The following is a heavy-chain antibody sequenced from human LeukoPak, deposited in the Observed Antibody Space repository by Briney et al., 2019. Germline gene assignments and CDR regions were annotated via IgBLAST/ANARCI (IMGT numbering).Heavy chain of an antibody. Sequence: GGSLRLSCAASGFTFSSYEMNWVRQAPGKGLEWVSYISSSGSTIYYADSVKGRFTISRDNAKNSVYLQMNSLRAEDTAVYYCARAGNNWNYPLDYWGQGTLVTVSS. V-gene: IGHV3-48*03. J-gene: IGHJ4*02. D-gene: IGHD1-7*01. CDR3: ARAGNNWNYPLDY. CDR2: ISSSGSTI. CDR1: GFTFSSYE.